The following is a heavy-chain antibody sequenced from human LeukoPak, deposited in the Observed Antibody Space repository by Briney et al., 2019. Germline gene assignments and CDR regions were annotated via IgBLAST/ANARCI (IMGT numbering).Heavy chain of an antibody. J-gene: IGHJ6*03. CDR2: INTNTGNP. Sequence: ASVKVSCKASGYTFTSYAMNWVRQAPGQGLEWMGWINTNTGNPEYAQGSTGRFVISFDTSVSTAYLQISSLKAEDTAVYYCARVLHYVHYYDSSGNERYYYMDVWGKGTTVTVSS. D-gene: IGHD3-22*01. CDR1: GYTFTSYA. V-gene: IGHV7-4-1*02. CDR3: ARVLHYVHYYDSSGNERYYYMDV.